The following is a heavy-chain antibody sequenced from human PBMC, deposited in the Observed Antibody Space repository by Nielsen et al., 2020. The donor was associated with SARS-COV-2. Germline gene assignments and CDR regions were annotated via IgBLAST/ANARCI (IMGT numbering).Heavy chain of an antibody. CDR2: INPSGGST. D-gene: IGHD1-7*01. J-gene: IGHJ6*02. Sequence: VKVSCKASGYTFTSYYMHWVRQAPGQGLEWMGIINPSGGSTSYAQKFQGRVTITRDTSASTAYMELSSLRSEDTAVYYCARVYWNYVSYYYYYGMDVWGQGTTVTVSS. CDR1: GYTFTSYY. V-gene: IGHV1-46*01. CDR3: ARVYWNYVSYYYYYGMDV.